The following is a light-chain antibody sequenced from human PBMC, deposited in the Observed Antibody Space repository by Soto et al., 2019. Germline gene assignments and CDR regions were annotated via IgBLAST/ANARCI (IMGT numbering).Light chain of an antibody. CDR1: SSDVGSYNL. V-gene: IGLV2-23*02. J-gene: IGLJ1*01. CDR2: EVS. CDR3: CSYAGSSTFYV. Sequence: QSALTQPASVSGSPGQSITISCTGTSSDVGSYNLVSRYQQHPGKAPKLMIYEVSKRPSGVSNRFSGSKSGNTASLTISGLQAEDEADYYCCSYAGSSTFYVFGTGTQLTV.